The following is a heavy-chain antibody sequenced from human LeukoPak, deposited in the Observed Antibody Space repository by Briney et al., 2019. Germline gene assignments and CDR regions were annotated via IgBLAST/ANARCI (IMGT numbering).Heavy chain of an antibody. V-gene: IGHV3-74*01. Sequence: PGGSLRLSCAASGFTLSYCWMHWVRQGPGKGLVWVSTISGSGSTTHYADSVKGRFTISRDNAKNTLYLEMNSLRAEDTAVYYCARDPRNKGFDPWGQGTLVTVSS. CDR1: GFTLSYCW. CDR2: ISGSGSTT. D-gene: IGHD1/OR15-1a*01. J-gene: IGHJ5*02. CDR3: ARDPRNKGFDP.